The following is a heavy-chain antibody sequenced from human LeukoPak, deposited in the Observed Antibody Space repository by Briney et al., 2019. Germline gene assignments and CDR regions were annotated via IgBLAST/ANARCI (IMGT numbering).Heavy chain of an antibody. CDR1: GYTFTGYF. D-gene: IGHD3-22*01. Sequence: VASLKVSCKASGYTFTGYFIHWVRQAPGQGLEWMGWINPNSGGTNSAQKFQGRVTMTRDTSTNTVYMELSSLRSEDTAVYYCARGGTYYYDSMAYWGQGTLVTVSS. V-gene: IGHV1-2*02. J-gene: IGHJ4*02. CDR3: ARGGTYYYDSMAY. CDR2: INPNSGGT.